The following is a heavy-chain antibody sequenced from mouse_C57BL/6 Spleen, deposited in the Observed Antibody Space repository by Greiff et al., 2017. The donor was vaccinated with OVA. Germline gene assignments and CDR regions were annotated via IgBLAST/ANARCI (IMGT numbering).Heavy chain of an antibody. Sequence: VQRVESGPGLVAPSQSLSITCTVSGFSLTSYGVDWVRQSPGKGLEWLGVIWGVGSTNYNSALKSRLSISKDNSKSQVFLKMNSLQTDDTAMYYCARHYGSSSAWFAYWGQGTLVTVSA. CDR1: GFSLTSYG. V-gene: IGHV2-6*01. D-gene: IGHD1-1*01. CDR2: IWGVGST. J-gene: IGHJ3*01. CDR3: ARHYGSSSAWFAY.